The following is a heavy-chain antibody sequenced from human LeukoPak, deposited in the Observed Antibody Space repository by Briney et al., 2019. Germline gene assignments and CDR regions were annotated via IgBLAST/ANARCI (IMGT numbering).Heavy chain of an antibody. CDR3: AKGYSSGWPRHWFDP. CDR1: GFTFSSCA. CDR2: ISGSGDTT. V-gene: IGHV3-23*01. D-gene: IGHD6-19*01. J-gene: IGHJ5*02. Sequence: GGSLRLACAASGFTFSSCAMSWVRQAPGKGLEWVSAISGSGDTTYYADSVKGRFTISRDNSKNTLYLQMNSLRAEDTAVYYCAKGYSSGWPRHWFDPWGQGTLVTVSS.